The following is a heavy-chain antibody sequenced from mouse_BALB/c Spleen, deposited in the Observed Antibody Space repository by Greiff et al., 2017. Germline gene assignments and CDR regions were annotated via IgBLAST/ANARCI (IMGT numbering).Heavy chain of an antibody. V-gene: IGHV1-4*01. D-gene: IGHD1-1*01. CDR1: GYTFTSYT. CDR3: ARSAYYYGSYYAMDY. Sequence: VQRVESGAELARPGASVKMSCKASGYTFTSYTMHWVKQRPGQGLEWIGYINPSSGYTNYNQKFKDKATLTADKSSSTAYMQLSSLTSEDSAVYYCARSAYYYGSYYAMDYWGQGTSVTVSS. CDR2: INPSSGYT. J-gene: IGHJ4*01.